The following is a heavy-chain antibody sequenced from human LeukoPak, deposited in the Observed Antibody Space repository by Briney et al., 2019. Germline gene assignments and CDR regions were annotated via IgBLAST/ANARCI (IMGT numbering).Heavy chain of an antibody. Sequence: SETLSLTCTVSGGSISSSSYYWGWIRQPPGKGLEWIGSIYYSGSTYYNPSLKNRVTISVDTSKNQFSLKLSSVTAADTAVYYCARLTAVAGGDAFDIWGQGTMVTVSS. CDR3: ARLTAVAGGDAFDI. D-gene: IGHD6-19*01. CDR2: IYYSGST. CDR1: GGSISSSSYY. J-gene: IGHJ3*02. V-gene: IGHV4-39*07.